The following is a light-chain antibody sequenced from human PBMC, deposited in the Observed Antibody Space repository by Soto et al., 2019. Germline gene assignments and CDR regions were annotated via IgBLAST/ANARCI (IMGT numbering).Light chain of an antibody. J-gene: IGLJ3*02. CDR2: RNN. CDR1: SSNIGSNY. V-gene: IGLV1-47*01. Sequence: QSVLTQPPSASGTPGQRVTISCSGSSSNIGSNYVYWYQQLPGTAPKLLIYRNNQRPSGVPDRFSGSESGTSASLAISGLRSEDEADYYCAAWDDSLIGPVFGGGTQLTVL. CDR3: AAWDDSLIGPV.